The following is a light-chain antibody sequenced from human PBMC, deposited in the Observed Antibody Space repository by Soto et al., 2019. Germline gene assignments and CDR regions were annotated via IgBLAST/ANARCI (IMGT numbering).Light chain of an antibody. Sequence: DIQMTQSPSSLSASVGDRVTITCRASQRISRYLNWYKQKPGKAPNLLIYEASSLQSGVPSRFSGSGSGTDFTLTISSLQPEDSATYYCQQSFSLPTFSGGTKVDIK. CDR2: EAS. CDR1: QRISRY. J-gene: IGKJ4*01. CDR3: QQSFSLPT. V-gene: IGKV1-39*01.